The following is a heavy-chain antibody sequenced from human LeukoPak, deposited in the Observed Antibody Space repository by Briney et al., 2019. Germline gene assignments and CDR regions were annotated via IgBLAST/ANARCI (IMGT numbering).Heavy chain of an antibody. CDR1: GGSISSANW. CDR3: ARDANGSDLHYYHMDV. V-gene: IGHV4-4*02. J-gene: IGHJ6*03. Sequence: SETLSLTCAVSGGSISSANWWSWVRQSPGKGLEWIGEIYHTGNTNYNPSLNSRVSISLDTSKNQFSLRLTSVTAADTAVYFCARDANGSDLHYYHMDVWGKGTTVTVSS. CDR2: IYHTGNT. D-gene: IGHD6-25*01.